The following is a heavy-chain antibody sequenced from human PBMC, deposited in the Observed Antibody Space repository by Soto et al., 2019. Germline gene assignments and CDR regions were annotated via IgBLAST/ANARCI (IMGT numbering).Heavy chain of an antibody. Sequence: PSETLSITCTVSGGSISSYYWSWIRQPPGKGLEWIGYIYYSGSTNYNPSLKSRVTISVDTSKNQFSLKLSSVTAADTPVYYCAIIKGAYDSVGYYDYYGMDVWGQGTTVNVSS. CDR3: AIIKGAYDSVGYYDYYGMDV. J-gene: IGHJ6*02. CDR1: GGSISSYY. V-gene: IGHV4-59*08. D-gene: IGHD3-22*01. CDR2: IYYSGST.